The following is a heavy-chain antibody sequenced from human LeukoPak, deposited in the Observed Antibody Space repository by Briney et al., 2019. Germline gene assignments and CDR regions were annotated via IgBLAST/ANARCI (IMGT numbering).Heavy chain of an antibody. CDR2: IGSAGNI. D-gene: IGHD6-13*01. V-gene: IGHV3-13*01. Sequence: GVSLRLSCAASGFTCSSYDRHWLRQATGKGLEGGSCIGSAGNIYHPGSVKGRFTISKENAKNSLYLQVKSLRAGDTPLYYCARAGYSSTWYSRYFDLWGRGTLVTVSS. CDR1: GFTCSSYD. CDR3: ARAGYSSTWYSRYFDL. J-gene: IGHJ2*01.